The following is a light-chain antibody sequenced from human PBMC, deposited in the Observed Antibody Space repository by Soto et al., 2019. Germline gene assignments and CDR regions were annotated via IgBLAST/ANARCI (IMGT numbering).Light chain of an antibody. CDR3: SSYAASDNFVV. CDR1: NSNLGAGYD. CDR2: GNR. J-gene: IGLJ2*01. V-gene: IGLV1-40*01. Sequence: QSVLTQPPSVSGVPGQRVTISCTGNNSNLGAGYDVHWYQQLPGAAPKLVVFGNRNRPSGVPERFSGSKSGTSASLAITGLQAEDEADYYCSSYAASDNFVVFGGGTKLTVL.